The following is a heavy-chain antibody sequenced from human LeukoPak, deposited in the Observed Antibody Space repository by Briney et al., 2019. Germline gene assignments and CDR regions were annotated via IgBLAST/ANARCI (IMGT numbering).Heavy chain of an antibody. CDR1: GGSISSYY. V-gene: IGHV4-4*07. Sequence: SETLSLTCTVSGGSISSYYWTWIRQPAGKGLEWIGRIYTTGSTNYNPSLNSRVTMSVDTSKNQFSLKLSSVTAADTAVYYCARKQTGVAPGGYWFDPWGQGTLVTVSS. J-gene: IGHJ5*02. CDR2: IYTTGST. CDR3: ARKQTGVAPGGYWFDP. D-gene: IGHD5-12*01.